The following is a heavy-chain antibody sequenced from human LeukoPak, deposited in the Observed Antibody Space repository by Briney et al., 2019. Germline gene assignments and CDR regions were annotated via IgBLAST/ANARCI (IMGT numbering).Heavy chain of an antibody. CDR1: GFTVSSNY. J-gene: IGHJ4*02. CDR3: SRETERYYPGTKSRHFDY. V-gene: IGHV3-66*01. D-gene: IGHD3-10*01. Sequence: GGSLTLSCAASGFTVSSNYMSWVRQAPGKGLEWVSVIYSGGSTYYADSVKGRFTISRDNSKNPLYLQMNTLRAEDTAVYYCSRETERYYPGTKSRHFDYWGQGTLVTVSS. CDR2: IYSGGST.